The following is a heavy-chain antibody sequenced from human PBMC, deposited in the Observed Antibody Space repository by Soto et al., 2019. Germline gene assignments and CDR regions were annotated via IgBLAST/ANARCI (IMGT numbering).Heavy chain of an antibody. CDR1: GFTFDDYT. D-gene: IGHD3-22*01. V-gene: IGHV3-43*01. Sequence: GGSLRLSCAASGFTFDDYTMHWVRQAPGKGLEWVSLISWDGGSTYYADSVKGRFTISRDNSKNSLYLQMNSLRTEDTALYYCAKDKTRVTMIVVAPSWYFDLWGRGTLVTVSS. J-gene: IGHJ2*01. CDR3: AKDKTRVTMIVVAPSWYFDL. CDR2: ISWDGGST.